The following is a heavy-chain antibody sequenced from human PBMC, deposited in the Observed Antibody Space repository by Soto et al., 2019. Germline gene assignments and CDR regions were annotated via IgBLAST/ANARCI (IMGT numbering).Heavy chain of an antibody. CDR3: ARTNRDGYNASFDY. Sequence: PSETLSLTCAVYGGSFSGYYWSWIRQPPGKGLEWIGEINHSGSTNYNPSLKSRVTISVDTSKNQFSLKLSSVTAADTAVYYCARTNRDGYNASFDYWGQGTLGTVSS. CDR2: INHSGST. V-gene: IGHV4-34*01. CDR1: GGSFSGYY. J-gene: IGHJ4*02. D-gene: IGHD5-12*01.